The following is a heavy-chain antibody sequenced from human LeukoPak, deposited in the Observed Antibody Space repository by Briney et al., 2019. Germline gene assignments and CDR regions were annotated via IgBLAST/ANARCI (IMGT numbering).Heavy chain of an antibody. J-gene: IGHJ4*02. Sequence: PGGSLRLSCAASGFTFSSYGMHWVRQAPGKGLEWVAVISYDGSNKYYADSVKGRFTISRDNSKNTLYLQMNSLRAEDTAAYYCAKAFSSSTYIVVVVAAHIDYWGQGTLVTVSS. CDR2: ISYDGSNK. D-gene: IGHD2-15*01. V-gene: IGHV3-30*18. CDR1: GFTFSSYG. CDR3: AKAFSSSTYIVVVVAAHIDY.